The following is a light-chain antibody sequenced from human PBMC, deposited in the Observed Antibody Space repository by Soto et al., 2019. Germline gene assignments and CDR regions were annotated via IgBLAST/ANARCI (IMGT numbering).Light chain of an antibody. Sequence: DIQMTQSPSTLSASVGDRVTITCRASQSISTWLAWYQQKPGKAPKLLIYKASSLESGVPSRFTGSGSGTEFTLTISSLQPHDFAPYYRQHYSYYWTFGQGTKVEIK. V-gene: IGKV1-5*03. CDR2: KAS. CDR1: QSISTW. J-gene: IGKJ1*01. CDR3: QHYSYYWT.